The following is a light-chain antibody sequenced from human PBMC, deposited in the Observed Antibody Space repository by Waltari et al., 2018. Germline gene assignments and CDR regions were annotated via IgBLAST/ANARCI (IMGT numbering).Light chain of an antibody. CDR2: EFS. Sequence: QSALTQPASVAGSPGQSITISCTGTSSDVGAYKYVSWYQHHPDKAPKLLIYEFSNRPSGVSNRFSGSKSGNTASLTISGLQAEDEADYYCSSYTRRGTDVFGTGTTVAVL. CDR1: SSDVGAYKY. V-gene: IGLV2-14*01. J-gene: IGLJ1*01. CDR3: SSYTRRGTDV.